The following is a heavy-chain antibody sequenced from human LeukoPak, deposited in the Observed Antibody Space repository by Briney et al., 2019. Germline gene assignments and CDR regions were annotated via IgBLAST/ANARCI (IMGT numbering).Heavy chain of an antibody. CDR3: ARHVYSSSWYIYYYGLDV. CDR1: GYTFTGYY. D-gene: IGHD6-13*01. V-gene: IGHV1-2*02. CDR2: INPNSGGT. Sequence: ASVKVSCKASGYTFTGYYMHWVRQAPGQGLEWMGWINPNSGGTNYAQKFQGRVTMTRDTSISTAYMELSRLRSDDTAVYYCARHVYSSSWYIYYYGLDVWGQGTTVTVSS. J-gene: IGHJ6*02.